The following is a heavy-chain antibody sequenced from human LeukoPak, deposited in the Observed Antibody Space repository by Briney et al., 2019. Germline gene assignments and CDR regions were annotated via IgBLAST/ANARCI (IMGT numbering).Heavy chain of an antibody. CDR3: ARAGQLDY. D-gene: IGHD1-1*01. J-gene: IGHJ4*02. Sequence: GASGKVSCNASGYTFTSYGINWVRQAPGQGLGWMGWINTNNVNRNYAKKLQPRVAGTTDTYTNTTYLELKKPTAEDTAIYYCARAGQLDYWGQGTLVTVSS. CDR1: GYTFTSYG. CDR2: INTNNVNR. V-gene: IGHV1-18*01.